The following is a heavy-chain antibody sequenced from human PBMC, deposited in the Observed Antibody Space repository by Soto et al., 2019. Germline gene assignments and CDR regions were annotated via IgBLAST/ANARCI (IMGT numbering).Heavy chain of an antibody. J-gene: IGHJ6*03. CDR3: ARGRPPYYYGSGSYYKTEIYYYYMDV. CDR2: INAGNGNT. CDR1: GYTFTSYA. V-gene: IGHV1-3*01. D-gene: IGHD3-10*01. Sequence: ASVKVSCKASGYTFTSYAMHWVRQAPGQRLEWIGWINAGNGNTKYSQKFQGRVTITRDTSASTAYMELSSLRSEDTAVYYCARGRPPYYYGSGSYYKTEIYYYYMDVWGKGTTVTVSS.